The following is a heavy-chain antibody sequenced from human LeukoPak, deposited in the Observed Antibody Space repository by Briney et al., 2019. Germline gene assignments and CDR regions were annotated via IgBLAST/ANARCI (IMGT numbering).Heavy chain of an antibody. Sequence: AGGSLRLSCAASGFTVIGHYMSWVRQAPGKGLEWVSVIYRGDGTHYADSVKGRFTISRDNSKNTVYLQMNSLSVEDTAVYYCARDIGGTVEVATMNYWGQGTLVTVSS. D-gene: IGHD5-24*01. CDR2: IYRGDGT. V-gene: IGHV3-66*01. CDR1: GFTVIGHY. CDR3: ARDIGGTVEVATMNY. J-gene: IGHJ4*02.